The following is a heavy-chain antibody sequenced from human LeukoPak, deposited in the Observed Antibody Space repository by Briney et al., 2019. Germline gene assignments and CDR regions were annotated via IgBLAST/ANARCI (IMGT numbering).Heavy chain of an antibody. V-gene: IGHV4-39*01. D-gene: IGHD2-2*01. Sequence: PSETLSLTCTVSGGSISSSSYYWGWIRQPPGKGLEWIGSIYYSGSTYYNPSLKSRVTISVDTSKNQFSLKLSSVTAADTAVYYCARARNLGYCSSTSCQNWFDPWGQGTLVTVSS. CDR1: GGSISSSSYY. CDR2: IYYSGST. J-gene: IGHJ5*02. CDR3: ARARNLGYCSSTSCQNWFDP.